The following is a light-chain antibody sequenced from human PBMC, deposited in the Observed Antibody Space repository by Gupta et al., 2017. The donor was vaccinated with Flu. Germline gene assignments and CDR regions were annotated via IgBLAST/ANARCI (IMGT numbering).Light chain of an antibody. CDR3: LHDNNYSRN. CDR1: QDISNS. J-gene: IGKJ4*01. CDR2: NVS. Sequence: AIQMTQSPSSLSASVGDRVTITCRASQDISNSLGWYQQKPGKAPKLLMYNVSTSKSGVPSRFSGSGSGTDFTLTISSLEPEDLAIYYCLHDNNYSRNFGRGTKVEIK. V-gene: IGKV1-6*01.